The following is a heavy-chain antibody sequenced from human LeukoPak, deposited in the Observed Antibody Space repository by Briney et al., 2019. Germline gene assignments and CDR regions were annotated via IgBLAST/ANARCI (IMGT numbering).Heavy chain of an antibody. J-gene: IGHJ1*01. CDR3: ARDRGTFYYVGSGPVLEYFLG. Sequence: PGGSLRLSCAASGFTFSSYTMNWVRQAPGKGLEWVASSSGSRNYIYYADSVKGRFTISRDNARNSLYLQMNSLRAEEKAVYFCARDRGTFYYVGSGPVLEYFLGWGQGTLVTVSS. CDR1: GFTFSSYT. V-gene: IGHV3-21*01. CDR2: SSGSRNYI. D-gene: IGHD3-22*01.